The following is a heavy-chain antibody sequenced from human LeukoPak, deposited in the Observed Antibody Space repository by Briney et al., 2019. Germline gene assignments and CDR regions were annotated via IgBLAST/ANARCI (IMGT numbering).Heavy chain of an antibody. CDR1: GYSIRSGYY. CDR2: IYHSGST. V-gene: IGHV4-38-2*02. CDR3: ARDFRGDLDY. D-gene: IGHD3-10*01. J-gene: IGHJ4*02. Sequence: SETLSLTFTVSGYSIRSGYYWGWIRQPPGKGLEWIGSIYHSGSTYYNPSLRSRVTMSVDTSKNQFSLKLRSVTAADTAVYYCARDFRGDLDYWGQGTLVTVSS.